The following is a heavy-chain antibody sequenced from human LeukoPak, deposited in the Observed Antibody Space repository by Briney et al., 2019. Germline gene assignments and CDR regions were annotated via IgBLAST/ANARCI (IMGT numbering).Heavy chain of an antibody. D-gene: IGHD3-22*01. V-gene: IGHV1-18*01. J-gene: IGHJ6*02. Sequence: ASVKVSCKASGYTFTIHGISWVRQAPGQGLEWMGWISGYNGNTNYAQKFQGRVTMTTDTSTSTAYMELSRLRSDDTAVYYCAREMKYYYDSSGYRYYYYGMDVWGQGTTVTVSS. CDR2: ISGYNGNT. CDR3: AREMKYYYDSSGYRYYYYGMDV. CDR1: GYTFTIHG.